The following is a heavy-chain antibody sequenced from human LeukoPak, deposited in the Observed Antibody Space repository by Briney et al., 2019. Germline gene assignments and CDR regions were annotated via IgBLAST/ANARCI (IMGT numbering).Heavy chain of an antibody. Sequence: TASETLSLTCTVSGASIRSGDYYWSWIRRPPGKGLEWIGYIYDSGSTYYNPSLKSRVTISVDTSKNQFSLKLSSVTAADTAVYYCAKAGGWYDPYYFDYWGQGTLVTVSS. CDR1: GASIRSGDYY. CDR3: AKAGGWYDPYYFDY. CDR2: IYDSGST. J-gene: IGHJ4*02. D-gene: IGHD6-19*01. V-gene: IGHV4-30-4*01.